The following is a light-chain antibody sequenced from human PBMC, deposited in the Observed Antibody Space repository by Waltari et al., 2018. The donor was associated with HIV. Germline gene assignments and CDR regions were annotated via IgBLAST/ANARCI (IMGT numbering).Light chain of an antibody. CDR2: EVT. J-gene: IGLJ2*01. V-gene: IGLV2-23*02. CDR1: NSNVGSYNL. CDR3: QSFDSSLTTSGVI. Sequence: QSALTQPASVSGSPGQSVTISCTGTNSNVGSYNLVSWYQQHPGIAPKVIIYEVTQRPSGVSSRFSGSKSGNTASLTISGLQAEDEAHYYCQSFDSSLTTSGVIFGGGTKLTVL.